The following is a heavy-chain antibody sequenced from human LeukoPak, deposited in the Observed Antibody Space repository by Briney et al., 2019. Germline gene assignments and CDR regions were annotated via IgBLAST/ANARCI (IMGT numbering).Heavy chain of an antibody. J-gene: IGHJ6*03. CDR3: ARGVSTMVRGVIITSSYYMDV. V-gene: IGHV3-48*01. D-gene: IGHD3-10*01. Sequence: GGSLRLSCAASGFTFSSYSMNWVRQAPGKGLEWVSYISSSSSTIYYADSVKGRFTISRDNAKNSLYLQMNSLRAEDTAVYYCARGVSTMVRGVIITSSYYMDVWGKGTTVTVSS. CDR2: ISSSSSTI. CDR1: GFTFSSYS.